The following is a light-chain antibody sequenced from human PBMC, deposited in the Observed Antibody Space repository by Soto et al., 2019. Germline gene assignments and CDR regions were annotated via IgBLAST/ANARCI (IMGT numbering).Light chain of an antibody. V-gene: IGKV3-11*01. J-gene: IGKJ4*01. CDR1: QSVSSY. Sequence: EIVLTQFPGTLSFSPGGRSTLSCRASQSVSSYLAWYQQKPGQAPRLLIYDASKRATGIPARFSGSGSGTDFTLTISSLEPEDFAVYYCQQRSNWPLTFGGGTKVDIK. CDR3: QQRSNWPLT. CDR2: DAS.